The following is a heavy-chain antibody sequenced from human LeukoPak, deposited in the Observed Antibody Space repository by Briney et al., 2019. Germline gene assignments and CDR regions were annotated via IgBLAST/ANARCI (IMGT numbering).Heavy chain of an antibody. CDR2: IYYSGST. Sequence: PSETLSLTCAVSGGSISSSTYYWGWIRQPPGKGLDWIGNIYYSGSTHHKPSLKSRVTISIDTSKNQFSLTLSSVTAADTAVYYCARLPRPVGSIPHDAFDIWGQGTMVTVSS. V-gene: IGHV4-39*01. CDR3: ARLPRPVGSIPHDAFDI. J-gene: IGHJ3*02. D-gene: IGHD1-26*01. CDR1: GGSISSSTYY.